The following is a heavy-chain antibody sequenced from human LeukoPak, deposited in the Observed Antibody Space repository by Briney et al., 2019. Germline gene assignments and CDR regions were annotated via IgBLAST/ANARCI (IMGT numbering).Heavy chain of an antibody. CDR2: ISGSGGST. CDR3: AKKPSYSSSWYFDY. Sequence: PGGSLRLSCAASGFTFSSYAMSWVRQAPGKGLEWVSAISGSGGSTYYADSVKGRFTISRDNSKNTLYLQMNSLSAEDTAVYYCAKKPSYSSSWYFDYWGQGTLVTVSS. V-gene: IGHV3-23*01. J-gene: IGHJ4*02. D-gene: IGHD6-13*01. CDR1: GFTFSSYA.